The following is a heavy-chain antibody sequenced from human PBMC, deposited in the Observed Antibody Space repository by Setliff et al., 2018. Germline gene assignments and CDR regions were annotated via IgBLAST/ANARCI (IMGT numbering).Heavy chain of an antibody. D-gene: IGHD6-13*01. CDR1: GGTFSSYD. Sequence: ASVKVSCKASGGTFSSYDINWVRQATRQGLEWMGWMNPNSGNTGYAQKFQGRVTMTRNTSISTAYMELSSLRSEDTAVYYCARGPDSSSWYAADWFDPWGQGTLVTVSS. V-gene: IGHV1-8*02. CDR2: MNPNSGNT. CDR3: ARGPDSSSWYAADWFDP. J-gene: IGHJ5*02.